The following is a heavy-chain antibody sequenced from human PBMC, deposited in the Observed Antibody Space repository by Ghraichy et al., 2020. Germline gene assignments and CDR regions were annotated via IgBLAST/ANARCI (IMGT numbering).Heavy chain of an antibody. CDR2: ISATGGSV. D-gene: IGHD3-3*02. CDR1: GFTFSNYA. CDR3: ANHQGPHFYYGLDV. J-gene: IGHJ6*02. Sequence: GGSLRLSCAASGFTFSNYAMSWVRQAPGKGLEWLSGISATGGSVYYTDSVKGRFTISRDNSKNSVYLRMNGLGAEDTALYYCANHQGPHFYYGLDVWGQGTTVIVSS. V-gene: IGHV3-23*01.